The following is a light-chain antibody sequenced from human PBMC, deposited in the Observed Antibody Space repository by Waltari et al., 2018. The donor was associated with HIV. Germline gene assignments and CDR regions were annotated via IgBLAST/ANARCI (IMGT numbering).Light chain of an antibody. CDR1: RSNIGSNY. Sequence: QSVLTQPPSTSGTPGQRVTIPCSGSRSNIGSNYVYWYQQLPGTAPKLLIYRNHPRPAGVPDRFSGSKSGTSASLDISGLRSEDEALYYCSTWGGSLSGPVFGGGTKLTVL. CDR2: RNH. V-gene: IGLV1-47*01. CDR3: STWGGSLSGPV. J-gene: IGLJ3*02.